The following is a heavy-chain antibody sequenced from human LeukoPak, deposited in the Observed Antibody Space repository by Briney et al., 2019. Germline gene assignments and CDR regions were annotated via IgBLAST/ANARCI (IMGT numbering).Heavy chain of an antibody. Sequence: SGPTLVNPTQTLTLTCTFSGFSLSTSGMCVSWIRQPPGKALEWLARIDWDDDKYYSTSLKTRLTISKDTSKNQVVLTMTNMDPVDTATYYCARTHTYYYDSSGSGFSDWFDPWGQGTLVTVSS. D-gene: IGHD3-22*01. CDR1: GFSLSTSGMC. J-gene: IGHJ5*02. CDR2: IDWDDDK. V-gene: IGHV2-70*11. CDR3: ARTHTYYYDSSGSGFSDWFDP.